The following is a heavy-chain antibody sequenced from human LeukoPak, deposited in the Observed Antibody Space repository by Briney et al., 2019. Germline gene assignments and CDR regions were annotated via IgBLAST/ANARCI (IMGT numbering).Heavy chain of an antibody. CDR3: AKDTVKVATISRVPHYTDV. CDR1: GFTFNNYG. J-gene: IGHJ6*03. V-gene: IGHV3-23*01. D-gene: IGHD5-12*01. CDR2: ISGGGVTT. Sequence: PGGTLRLSCAASGFTFNNYGMSWVRQAPGKGLEWVSAISGGGVTTYYADSVEGRFTISRDNSKNTLYMQMNSLRAEDTAVYYCAKDTVKVATISRVPHYTDVWGKGTTVTISS.